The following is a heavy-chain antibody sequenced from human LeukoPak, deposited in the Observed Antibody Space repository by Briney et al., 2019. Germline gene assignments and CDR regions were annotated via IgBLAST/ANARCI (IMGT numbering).Heavy chain of an antibody. V-gene: IGHV1-2*02. CDR3: ARRKGDYGGIPIYY. CDR2: INPNSGGT. J-gene: IGHJ4*02. CDR1: RYIYTGYF. D-gene: IGHD4-23*01. Sequence: GASVNASCKASRYIYTGYFMHSVRPAPGQGLEWTGWINPNSGGTNYAQKFHGRVTMTRDMSISTAYMELSRLRSDDTAVYYCARRKGDYGGIPIYYWGQGTLVTVSS.